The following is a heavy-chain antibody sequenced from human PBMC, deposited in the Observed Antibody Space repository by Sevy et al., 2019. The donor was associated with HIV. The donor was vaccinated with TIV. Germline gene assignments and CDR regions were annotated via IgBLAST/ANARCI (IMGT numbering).Heavy chain of an antibody. D-gene: IGHD5-12*01. J-gene: IGHJ6*02. CDR3: AREGSAYDTYYYHYAMDV. Sequence: GGSLRLSCAASGFTFKSYWMTWVRPAPGKGLEWVANINQDGSEKYYSDSLKGRFSISRDNSKNSVHLQINTLRAEDTAVYYCAREGSAYDTYYYHYAMDVWGQGTTVTVSS. CDR1: GFTFKSYW. CDR2: INQDGSEK. V-gene: IGHV3-7*01.